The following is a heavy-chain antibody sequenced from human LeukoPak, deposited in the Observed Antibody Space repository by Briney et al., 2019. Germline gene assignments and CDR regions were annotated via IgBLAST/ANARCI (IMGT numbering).Heavy chain of an antibody. CDR2: IYSDGTT. D-gene: IGHD6-13*01. Sequence: GGSLRLSCTVSGLTVSSNYMTWVRQAPGKGLEWVSVIYSDGTTYNADSVKGRFTISRDNSKNTLYLQINSLRAEDTAVYYCARGIAAARAGLFNWGREPYSPSPQ. CDR3: ARGIAAARAGLFN. V-gene: IGHV3-53*01. J-gene: IGHJ4*02. CDR1: GLTVSSNY.